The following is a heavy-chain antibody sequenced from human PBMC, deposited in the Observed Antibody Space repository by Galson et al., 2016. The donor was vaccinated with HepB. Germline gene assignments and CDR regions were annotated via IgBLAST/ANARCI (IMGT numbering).Heavy chain of an antibody. CDR3: ARGMAAFFDY. D-gene: IGHD5-24*01. V-gene: IGHV3-30*19. J-gene: IGHJ4*02. Sequence: SLRLSCAASGFTFSSYGMHWVRQAPGKGLEWVAVISYTGTNEYYADSVKGRFTISRDNSKNTLYLQMNSLRAEDTAVYYCARGMAAFFDYWGQGTLVTVSS. CDR1: GFTFSSYG. CDR2: ISYTGTNE.